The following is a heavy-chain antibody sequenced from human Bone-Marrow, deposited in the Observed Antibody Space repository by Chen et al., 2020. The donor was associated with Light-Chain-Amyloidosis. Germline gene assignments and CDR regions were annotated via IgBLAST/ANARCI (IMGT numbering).Heavy chain of an antibody. CDR3: AKATLGTCSGARCYDFDY. V-gene: IGHV3-23*01. D-gene: IGHD2-15*01. Sequence: EVQLLESGGGLVQPGGSLRLSCAASGFTFTNYAMSWVRQAPGKGLEWVSTFSVTLPTSDTAKSVKGRFTISRDNSKNTLYLQRNSLRAEDSAVYYCAKATLGTCSGARCYDFDYWGQGTLVTVSS. J-gene: IGHJ4*02. CDR1: GFTFTNYA. CDR2: FSVTLPTS.